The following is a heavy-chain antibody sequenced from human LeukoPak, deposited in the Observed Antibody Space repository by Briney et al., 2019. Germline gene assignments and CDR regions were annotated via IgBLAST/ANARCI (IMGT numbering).Heavy chain of an antibody. V-gene: IGHV1-8*01. CDR1: GYTFTSYD. Sequence: ASVKVSCKASGYTFTSYDINWVRQAPGQGVEWMGWMNPNSGNTGYAQKFQGRVTMTRNTSISTAYMELSSLRSEDTAVYYCARGRGYSYGLLNYWGQGTLVTVSS. CDR3: ARGRGYSYGLLNY. CDR2: MNPNSGNT. D-gene: IGHD5-18*01. J-gene: IGHJ4*02.